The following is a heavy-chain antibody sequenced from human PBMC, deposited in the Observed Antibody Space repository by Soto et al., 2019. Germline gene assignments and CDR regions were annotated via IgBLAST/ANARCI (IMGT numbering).Heavy chain of an antibody. V-gene: IGHV3-7*03. CDR3: AGWGEHDANV. CDR2: IDPDGRVG. Sequence: EGQLLGSGGGLVQPGGSLRLSCVASGLRFSTYWMNWVRQPPGMGLEWVANIDPDGRVGTYVDSVKGRFTTSRDNAMNSVYLQMHSLRADDTAMYFCAGWGEHDANVWGQGILVTVSA. D-gene: IGHD7-27*01. J-gene: IGHJ4*02. CDR1: GLRFSTYW.